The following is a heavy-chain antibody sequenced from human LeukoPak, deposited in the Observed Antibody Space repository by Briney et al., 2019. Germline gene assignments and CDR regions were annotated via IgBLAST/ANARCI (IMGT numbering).Heavy chain of an antibody. CDR1: GGSISSSSYY. V-gene: IGHV4-39*07. CDR2: IYYSGGT. D-gene: IGHD3-22*01. Sequence: PSETLSLTCTVSGGSISSSSYYWGWIRQPPGKGLEWIGSIYYSGGTYYNPSLKSRVTISVDTSKNQFSLKLSSVTAADTAVYYCAREPSTLLLDAFDIWGQGTMVTVSS. CDR3: AREPSTLLLDAFDI. J-gene: IGHJ3*02.